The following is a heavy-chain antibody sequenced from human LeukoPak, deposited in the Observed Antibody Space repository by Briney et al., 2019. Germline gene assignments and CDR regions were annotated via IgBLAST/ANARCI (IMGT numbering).Heavy chain of an antibody. D-gene: IGHD5-24*01. CDR3: ARSRDGYNFDD. J-gene: IGHJ5*02. Sequence: GSLRLSCAASGFTVSSYYMSWVRQAPGKGLEWVSIFYIGGSTYYADSVKGRFTISRDNSKNTLYLQMKSLRAEDTAVYFCARSRDGYNFDDWGQGTLSPSPQ. V-gene: IGHV3-53*01. CDR2: FYIGGST. CDR1: GFTVSSYY.